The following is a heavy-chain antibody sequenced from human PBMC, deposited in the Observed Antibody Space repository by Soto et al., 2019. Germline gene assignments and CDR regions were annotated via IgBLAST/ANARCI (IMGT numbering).Heavy chain of an antibody. CDR1: GGSISSSSSY. CDR2: IYYIGNT. J-gene: IGHJ4*02. Sequence: QLQLQESGPGLVKASETLSLTCTVSGGSISSSSSYWGWIRQPPGPGLEWIGSIYYIGNTYYNPALKRRVAIAIDSSKTRFSLKLNSVTSADTAVYYGGAQDYGAKGYYFETWGQGTLVTVSS. D-gene: IGHD4-17*01. CDR3: GAQDYGAKGYYFET. V-gene: IGHV4-39*02.